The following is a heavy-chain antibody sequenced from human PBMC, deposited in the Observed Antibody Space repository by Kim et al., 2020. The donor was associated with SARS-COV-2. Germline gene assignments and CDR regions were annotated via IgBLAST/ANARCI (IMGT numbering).Heavy chain of an antibody. D-gene: IGHD6-13*01. Sequence: GSCTVSAGSVKGRFNISRDNAKNMLYLQMNSRRADDAAVYFCVRSAAAFDYWGQGTLVSVSS. CDR3: VRSAAAFDY. V-gene: IGHV3-74*01. J-gene: IGHJ4*02. CDR2: GSCT.